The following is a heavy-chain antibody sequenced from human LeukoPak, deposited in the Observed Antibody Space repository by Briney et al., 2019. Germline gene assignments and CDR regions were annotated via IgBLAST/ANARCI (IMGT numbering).Heavy chain of an antibody. CDR3: AKEYSGSYYDY. CDR1: GFTFSSNA. Sequence: GGSLRLSCAASGFTFSSNAMSWVRQAPGQGLEWVSAISGSGVSTYYADSVKGRFTISRDNSKNTLYLQMNSLRAEDTAVYYCAKEYSGSYYDYWGQGTLVTVSS. CDR2: ISGSGVST. D-gene: IGHD1-26*01. J-gene: IGHJ4*02. V-gene: IGHV3-23*01.